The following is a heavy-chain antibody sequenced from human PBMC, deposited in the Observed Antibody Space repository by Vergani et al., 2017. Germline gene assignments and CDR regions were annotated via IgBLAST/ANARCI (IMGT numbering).Heavy chain of an antibody. CDR2: IYHSGST. CDR3: ARGGYCSSTSCYDRRWFDP. CDR1: GGSISSGGYS. J-gene: IGHJ5*02. Sequence: QLQLQESGSGLVKPSQTLSLTCAVSGGSISSGGYSWSWIRQPPGKGLEWIGYIYHSGSTYYNPSLKSRVTISVDRSKNQFSLKLSSVTAADTAVYYCARGGYCSSTSCYDRRWFDPWGQGTLVTVSS. V-gene: IGHV4-30-2*01. D-gene: IGHD2-2*03.